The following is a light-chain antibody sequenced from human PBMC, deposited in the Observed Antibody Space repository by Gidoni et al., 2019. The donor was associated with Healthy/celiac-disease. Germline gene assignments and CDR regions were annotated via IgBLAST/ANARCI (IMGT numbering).Light chain of an antibody. CDR1: QSVSSSY. V-gene: IGKV3-20*01. Sequence: EIVLTQSPGTLSLPPGERATLSCRASQSVSSSYLAWYQQKPGQAPRLLIHGASYRATGIPHRFSGSGSGTDFTLTISRLEPEDFAVYYCQHYGSSFTFGPGTKVDIK. CDR3: QHYGSSFT. CDR2: GAS. J-gene: IGKJ3*01.